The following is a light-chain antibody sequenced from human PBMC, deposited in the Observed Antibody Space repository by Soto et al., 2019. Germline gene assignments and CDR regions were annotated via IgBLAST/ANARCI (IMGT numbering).Light chain of an antibody. CDR3: QSYDSSLSALV. CDR2: TNS. CDR1: SSNIGARYD. J-gene: IGLJ3*02. Sequence: QSVLTQPPSVSGAPGQGVTISCAGTSSNIGARYDVHWYQQVPGTAPKLLIYTNSNRPSGVPDRVSGSKSGTSASLAITGLQAADEADYYCQSYDSSLSALVFGGGTKLTVL. V-gene: IGLV1-40*01.